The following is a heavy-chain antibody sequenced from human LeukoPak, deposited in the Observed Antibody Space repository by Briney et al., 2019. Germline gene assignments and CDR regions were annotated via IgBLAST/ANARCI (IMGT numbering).Heavy chain of an antibody. V-gene: IGHV1-69*13. J-gene: IGHJ3*02. CDR2: IIPIFGTA. CDR3: ARDFRGYHAFDI. Sequence: AAVKVSCKASGGTFSSYAISWVRQAPGQGVEWMGGIIPIFGTANYAQTFPGRITITADESTSTAYIELSSLRSEDTTVYYCARDFRGYHAFDIWGQGTMVTVSS. D-gene: IGHD3-22*01. CDR1: GGTFSSYA.